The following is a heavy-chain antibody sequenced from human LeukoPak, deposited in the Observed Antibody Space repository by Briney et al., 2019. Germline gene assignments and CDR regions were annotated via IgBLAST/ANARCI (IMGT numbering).Heavy chain of an antibody. Sequence: GGSLRLSCAASGFTFSNYGMHWVRQAPGKGLEWVAFIRFDGSNIYYTGSVKGRFTISRDNSKDTLYLQMNSLRAEDAAVYYCARDRTEVGARIYYFDYWGQGTLVTVSS. V-gene: IGHV3-30*02. CDR3: ARDRTEVGARIYYFDY. CDR2: IRFDGSNI. D-gene: IGHD1-26*01. CDR1: GFTFSNYG. J-gene: IGHJ4*02.